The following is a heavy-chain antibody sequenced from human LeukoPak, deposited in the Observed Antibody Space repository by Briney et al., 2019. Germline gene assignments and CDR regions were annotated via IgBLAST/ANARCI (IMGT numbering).Heavy chain of an antibody. CDR3: ARELGLRWLQPETIDY. CDR2: INPSGGST. CDR1: GYTFTSYY. V-gene: IGHV1-46*01. Sequence: ASAKVSCKASGYTFTSYYMHWVRQAPGQGLEWMGIINPSGGSTSYAQKFQGRVTMTRDTSTSTVYMELSSLRSEDTAVYYCARELGLRWLQPETIDYWGQGTLVTVSS. D-gene: IGHD5-24*01. J-gene: IGHJ4*02.